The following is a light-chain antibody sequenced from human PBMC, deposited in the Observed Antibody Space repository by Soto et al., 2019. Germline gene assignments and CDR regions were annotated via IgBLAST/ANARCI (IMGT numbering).Light chain of an antibody. CDR3: QQYNNWPLT. Sequence: EIVMTQSPATLSVSPGERATLSCRASQSISSNLAWYQQKPGQAPRLLIYGASTRGTAIPARFSGSGSGTEFTLTISSPQSEDFAVYFCQQYNNWPLTFGGGTKVEIK. J-gene: IGKJ4*01. CDR1: QSISSN. CDR2: GAS. V-gene: IGKV3-15*01.